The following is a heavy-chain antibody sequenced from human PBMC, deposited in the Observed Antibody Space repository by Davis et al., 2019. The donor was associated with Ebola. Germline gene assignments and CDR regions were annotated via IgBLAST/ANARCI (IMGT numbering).Heavy chain of an antibody. CDR2: INSGGSST. CDR3: ARDSWGYCSGGSCYSGGWFDP. D-gene: IGHD2-15*01. CDR1: GFTFSSYW. J-gene: IGHJ5*02. V-gene: IGHV3-74*01. Sequence: GESLKISCAASGFTFSSYWMHWARQAPGKGLVWVSRINSGGSSTRYADSVKGRFTISRDNAKNSLYLQMNSLRAEDTAVYYCARDSWGYCSGGSCYSGGWFDPWGQGTLVTVSS.